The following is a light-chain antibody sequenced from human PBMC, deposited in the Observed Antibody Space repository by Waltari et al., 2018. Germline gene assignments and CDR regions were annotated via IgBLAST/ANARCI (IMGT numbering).Light chain of an antibody. CDR3: QQRFSWPPT. CDR1: ESVSNS. CDR2: EAS. V-gene: IGKV3-11*01. Sequence: VVTQSPATLSLFPGERATLSCTASESVSNSLAWYQQNPGQGPRLLIYEASNRATGIPDRFSGSGSGTDFTLTINNVEPEDFALYFCQQRFSWPPTFGGGTKVDI. J-gene: IGKJ4*01.